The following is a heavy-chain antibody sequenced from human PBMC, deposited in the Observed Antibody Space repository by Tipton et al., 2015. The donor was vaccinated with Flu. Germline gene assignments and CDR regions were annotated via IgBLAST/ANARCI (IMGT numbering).Heavy chain of an antibody. CDR3: AGGGGQTGLN. D-gene: IGHD1-14*01. V-gene: IGHV4-30-4*08. J-gene: IGHJ3*01. CDR2: IFYTGST. CDR1: GGSISSEDYY. Sequence: TLSLTCTVSGGSISSEDYYWSWIRQHPGKGLEWIGYIFYTGSTNYNPSLKSRVSISVDTSKSQFSLKLNSVTAADTAIYYCAGGGGQTGLNWGQGTMVTVSS.